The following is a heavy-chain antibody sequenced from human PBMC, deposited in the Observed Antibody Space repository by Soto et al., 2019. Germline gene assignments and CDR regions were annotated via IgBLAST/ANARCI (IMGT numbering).Heavy chain of an antibody. CDR1: GGSISSSSYS. D-gene: IGHD3-22*01. V-gene: IGHV4-39*07. CDR2: IYHSGST. CDR3: AREYYYDNSGYFDC. Sequence: SETLSLTCTVSGGSISSSSYSWGWVRQPPGKGLEWIGEIYHSGSTNYNPSLKSRVTISVDKSKKQFSLMLSSVTAADTAVYYCAREYYYDNSGYFDCWGQGTLVTVSS. J-gene: IGHJ4*02.